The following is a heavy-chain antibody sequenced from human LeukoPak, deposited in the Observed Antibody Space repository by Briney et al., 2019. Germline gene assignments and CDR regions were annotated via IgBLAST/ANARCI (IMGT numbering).Heavy chain of an antibody. CDR1: GFTVSSNY. Sequence: GGSLRLSCAASGFTVSSNYMSWVRQAPGKGLEWVSYISSSGSTIYYADSVKGRFTISRDNAKNSLHLQMNSLRAEDTAVYYCARGGRRRYYFDYWGQGTLVTVSS. CDR3: ARGGRRRYYFDY. CDR2: ISSSGSTI. V-gene: IGHV3-11*01. J-gene: IGHJ4*02. D-gene: IGHD1-26*01.